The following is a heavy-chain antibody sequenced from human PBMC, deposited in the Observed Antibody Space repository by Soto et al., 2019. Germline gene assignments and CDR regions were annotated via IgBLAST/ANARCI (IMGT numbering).Heavy chain of an antibody. CDR2: IFHDGTT. CDR3: ARAWTAAAGWANWFDL. J-gene: IGHJ5*02. CDR1: GGSISGAGYY. V-gene: IGHV4-31*03. Sequence: QLQLQESGPGLVEPSQTLSLTCTVSGGSISGAGYYWSWIRQNPGKGLEWIGYIFHDGTTYYNPSLKSRLTISVDTSKTQFSLKLTSVTAADTAVYYCARAWTAAAGWANWFDLWGQGTLVTVSS. D-gene: IGHD6-13*01.